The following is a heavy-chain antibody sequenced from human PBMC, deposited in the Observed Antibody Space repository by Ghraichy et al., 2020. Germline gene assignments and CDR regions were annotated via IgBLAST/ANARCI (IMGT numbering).Heavy chain of an antibody. V-gene: IGHV4-59*01. Sequence: SETLSLTCTVSGGSISSYYWSWIRQPPGKGLEWIGYIYYSGSTNYNPFLKSRVTISVDTSKNQFSLKLSSVTAADTAVYYCARTPYSYDSSGYYRPYYFDYWGQGTLVTVSS. CDR3: ARTPYSYDSSGYYRPYYFDY. CDR2: IYYSGST. CDR1: GGSISSYY. D-gene: IGHD3-22*01. J-gene: IGHJ4*02.